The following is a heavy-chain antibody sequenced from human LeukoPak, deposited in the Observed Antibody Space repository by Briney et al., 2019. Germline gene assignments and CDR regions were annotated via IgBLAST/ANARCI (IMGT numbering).Heavy chain of an antibody. D-gene: IGHD6-19*01. CDR2: MNPNSGNT. Sequence: GASVKVSCKASGYTFTGYDINWVRQATGQGLEWMGWMNPNSGNTGYAQKFQGRVTITRNTSISTAYMELSSLRSEDTAVYYCARGSTLAVAFDYWGQGTLVTVSS. J-gene: IGHJ4*02. V-gene: IGHV1-8*03. CDR1: GYTFTGYD. CDR3: ARGSTLAVAFDY.